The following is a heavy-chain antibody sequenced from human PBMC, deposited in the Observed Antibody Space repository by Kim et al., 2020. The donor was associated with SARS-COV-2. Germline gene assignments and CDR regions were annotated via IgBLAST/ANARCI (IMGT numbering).Heavy chain of an antibody. D-gene: IGHD2-15*01. J-gene: IGHJ4*02. CDR3: ATSSLLDFDY. V-gene: IGHV1-2*02. Sequence: GGANYAQGFQGRLTMTRETSISTVYLEITRLRYDDTAVYYCATSSLLDFDYWGQGTLVTVSS. CDR2: GGA.